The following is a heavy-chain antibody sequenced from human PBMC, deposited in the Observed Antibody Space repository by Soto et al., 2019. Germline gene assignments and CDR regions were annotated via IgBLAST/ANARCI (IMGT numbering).Heavy chain of an antibody. CDR2: ISWNSGSI. Sequence: EVQLVESGGGLVQPGRSLRLSCAASGFTFDDYAMHWVRQAPGKGLEWVSGISWNSGSIGYADSVKGRFTISRDNAKNALYMQMDSLRAEDTALYYCAKDSGYDSSGRRGVYFDYWGQGTLVTVSS. CDR1: GFTFDDYA. V-gene: IGHV3-9*01. J-gene: IGHJ4*02. CDR3: AKDSGYDSSGRRGVYFDY. D-gene: IGHD3-22*01.